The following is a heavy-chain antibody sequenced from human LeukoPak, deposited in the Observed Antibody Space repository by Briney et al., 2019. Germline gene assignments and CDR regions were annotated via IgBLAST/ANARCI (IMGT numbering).Heavy chain of an antibody. V-gene: IGHV3-30-3*01. CDR2: VSYDGSNK. J-gene: IGHJ4*02. CDR1: GFTFSSYA. Sequence: PGGSLRLSCAASGFTFSSYAMHWVRQAPGKGLEWVAVVSYDGSNKYYADSVKGRFTISRDNSKNTLYLQMNSLRAEDTAVYYCARVRGIAAAGTGDFDYWGQGTLVTVSS. D-gene: IGHD6-13*01. CDR3: ARVRGIAAAGTGDFDY.